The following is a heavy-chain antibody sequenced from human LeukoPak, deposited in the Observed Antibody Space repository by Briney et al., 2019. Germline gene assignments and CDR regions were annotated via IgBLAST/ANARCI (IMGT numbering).Heavy chain of an antibody. CDR3: ARIEDSGFDYYFDY. CDR1: GGSISSYY. Sequence: PSETLSLTCTVSGGSISSYYWSWIRQPPGKGLEWIGYIYYSGSTNYNPSLKSRFTISVDTSKNQFSLKLSSVPAADTAVYYCARIEDSGFDYYFDYWGQGTLVTVSS. J-gene: IGHJ4*02. D-gene: IGHD5-12*01. CDR2: IYYSGST. V-gene: IGHV4-59*08.